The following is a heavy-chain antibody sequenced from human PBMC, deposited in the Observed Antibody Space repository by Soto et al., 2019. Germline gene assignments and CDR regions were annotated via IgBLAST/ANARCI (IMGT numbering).Heavy chain of an antibody. CDR3: AKDLRRYSYDDYYYYYGMDV. CDR1: GFTFSSYG. Sequence: PGGSLRLSCAASGFTFSSYGMHWVRQAPGKGLEWVAVISYDGSNKYYADSVKGRFTISRDNSKNTLYLQMNSLRAEDTAVYYCAKDLRRYSYDDYYYYYGMDVWGQGTTVTVSS. V-gene: IGHV3-30*18. CDR2: ISYDGSNK. J-gene: IGHJ6*02. D-gene: IGHD5-18*01.